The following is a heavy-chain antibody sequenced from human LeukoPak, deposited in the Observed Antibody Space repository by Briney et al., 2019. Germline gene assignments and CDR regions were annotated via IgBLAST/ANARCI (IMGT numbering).Heavy chain of an antibody. CDR3: ARGSVVATIWDY. CDR1: GGTFSSYA. Sequence: GASVKVSCKASGGTFSSYAISWVRQAPGQGLGWMGRIIPILGIANYAQKFQGRVTITADKSTSTAYMELSSLRSEDTAVYYCARGSVVATIWDYWGQGTLVTVSS. V-gene: IGHV1-69*04. CDR2: IIPILGIA. J-gene: IGHJ4*02. D-gene: IGHD5-12*01.